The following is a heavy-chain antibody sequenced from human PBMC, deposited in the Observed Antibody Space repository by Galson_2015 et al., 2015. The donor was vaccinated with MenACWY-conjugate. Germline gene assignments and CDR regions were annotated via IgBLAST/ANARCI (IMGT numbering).Heavy chain of an antibody. CDR3: ARGNSGYDVN. J-gene: IGHJ4*02. V-gene: IGHV1-18*01. CDR1: GYTFTSYG. CDR2: ISVYNGNT. Sequence: SVKVSCKASGYTFTSYGISWVRQAPGQGLEWMGWISVYNGNTNYAQKLQGRVTMTTDTSTRPAYMDVRSLRSDDTAVYYCARGNSGYDVNWGQGTLVTVSS. D-gene: IGHD5-12*01.